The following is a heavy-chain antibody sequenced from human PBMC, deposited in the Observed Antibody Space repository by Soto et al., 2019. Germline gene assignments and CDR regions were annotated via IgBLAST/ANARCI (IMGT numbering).Heavy chain of an antibody. Sequence: SETLSLTCTVSGGSITSGGYYWSWIRQHPGKGLEWIGYFYYTGSINYNPSLKSRVTIFIDASKNQFSLRLSSVTAADTAVYYCARHEVIRSGPASHLDYWGQGTLVTVSS. CDR2: FYYTGSI. CDR3: ARHEVIRSGPASHLDY. D-gene: IGHD2-2*01. J-gene: IGHJ4*02. CDR1: GGSITSGGYY. V-gene: IGHV4-61*08.